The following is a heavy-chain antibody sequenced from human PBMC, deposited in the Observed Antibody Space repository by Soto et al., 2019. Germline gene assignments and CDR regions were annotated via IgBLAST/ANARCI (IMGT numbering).Heavy chain of an antibody. D-gene: IGHD3-3*01. Sequence: PGGSLRLSCAASGFTFSSNWMTWLRQAPGKGLEWVANINPDGSAKYYVDSVKGRFTISRDNAKNSLYLQMNSLRVEDTALYYCAKDVLEWSQILLGAFDIWGQGTMVTGSS. CDR2: INPDGSAK. CDR1: GFTFSSNW. J-gene: IGHJ3*02. V-gene: IGHV3-7*03. CDR3: AKDVLEWSQILLGAFDI.